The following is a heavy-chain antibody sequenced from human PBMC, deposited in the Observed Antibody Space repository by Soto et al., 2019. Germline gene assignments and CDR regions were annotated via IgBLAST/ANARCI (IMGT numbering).Heavy chain of an antibody. CDR2: VSDGGDTT. V-gene: IGHV3-23*01. CDR3: AKVVIYGDHRAGAFDI. Sequence: ESGGGLVQSGGSLRLSCAASRFTFSDYAMTWVRQAPGKGLEWVSVVSDGGDTTYYAASVRGRFTISRDNSKDTVYLQMNSLRAEDTAVYYCAKVVIYGDHRAGAFDIWGRGTMVTVSS. J-gene: IGHJ3*02. D-gene: IGHD4-17*01. CDR1: RFTFSDYA.